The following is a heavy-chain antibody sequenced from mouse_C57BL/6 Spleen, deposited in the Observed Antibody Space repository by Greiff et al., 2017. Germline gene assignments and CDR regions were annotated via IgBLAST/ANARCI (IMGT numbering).Heavy chain of an antibody. CDR1: GYTFPEYT. J-gene: IGHJ2*01. V-gene: IGHV1-62-2*01. D-gene: IGHD2-2*01. Sequence: QVQLKESGAELVKPGASVKLSCKASGYTFPEYTIHWVKQRSGQGLEWIGWFYPGSGSIKYNEKFKDKATLTADKSSSTVYMELSRLTSEDSAVYFCARHEERGYLFDYWGQGTTLTVSS. CDR2: FYPGSGSI. CDR3: ARHEERGYLFDY.